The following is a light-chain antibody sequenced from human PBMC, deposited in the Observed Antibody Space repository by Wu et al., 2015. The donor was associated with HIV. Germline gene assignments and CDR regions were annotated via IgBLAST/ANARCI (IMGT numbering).Light chain of an antibody. CDR2: AAF. V-gene: IGKV1-39*01. CDR1: QSISSF. CDR3: QKYNTAPWT. Sequence: DIQMTQSPSSLSASVGDRVTITCRASQSISSFLNWYQQKPGKAPKLLIFAAFTLQSGVPSRFSGSGSGTDFTLTISSLQPEDVATYYCQKYNTAPWTFGQGTKVEMK. J-gene: IGKJ1*01.